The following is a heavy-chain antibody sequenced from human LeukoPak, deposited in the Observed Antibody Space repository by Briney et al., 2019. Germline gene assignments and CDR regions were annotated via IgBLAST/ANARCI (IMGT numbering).Heavy chain of an antibody. CDR1: GYCFNNYD. V-gene: IGHV1-8*01. CDR2: MNPNSGNT. J-gene: IGHJ6*02. Sequence: ASVKVSCKASGYCFNNYDINWVRQAPGQGLEWMGWMNPNSGNTGYAQKFQGRFTLTRETFISTAYMELSSLRSDDTAVYYCVRAMAPLDTFNYQYAMDVWGQGTMVTVSS. CDR3: VRAMAPLDTFNYQYAMDV. D-gene: IGHD5-24*01.